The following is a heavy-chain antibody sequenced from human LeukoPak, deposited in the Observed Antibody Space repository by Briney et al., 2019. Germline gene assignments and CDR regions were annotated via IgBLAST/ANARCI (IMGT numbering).Heavy chain of an antibody. D-gene: IGHD6-19*01. CDR2: IWHDGSNK. V-gene: IGHV3-33*01. CDR3: ARGSCSHSGCYGPLDN. J-gene: IGHJ4*02. CDR1: GFTFTSYG. Sequence: PGGSLRLSCAASGFTFTSYGMHWVRQAPGKGLEWVSVIWHDGSNKYYRDSLKGRFTISRDNPEHTLYLQMNSLRVDDTAVYYCARGSCSHSGCYGPLDNWGQGTLVTVSS.